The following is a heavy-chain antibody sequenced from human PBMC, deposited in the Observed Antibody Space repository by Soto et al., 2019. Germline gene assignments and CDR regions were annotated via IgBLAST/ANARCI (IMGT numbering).Heavy chain of an antibody. J-gene: IGHJ5*02. CDR1: GDSISRGYH. CDR2: IYHTGTT. CDR3: ARDQGIQLDGSIPFDP. V-gene: IGHV4-38-2*02. Sequence: PSETLSLTCAVSGDSISRGYHWAWIRQPPTKGLEWIASIYHTGTTYNNPSLTSRVTISVDTSQNLCSLKLTSVTAADSAVYYCARDQGIQLDGSIPFDPWGQGTLVTVSS. D-gene: IGHD5-18*01.